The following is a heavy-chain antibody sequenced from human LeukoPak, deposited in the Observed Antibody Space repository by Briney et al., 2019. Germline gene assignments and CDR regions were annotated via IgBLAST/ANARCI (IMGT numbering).Heavy chain of an antibody. CDR3: ARAHHRRVYDYVWGSYPY. V-gene: IGHV3-48*01. CDR2: FISSSSTI. D-gene: IGHD3-16*02. J-gene: IGHJ4*02. CDR1: GFTFSRYA. Sequence: GRSLRLSCAASGFTFSRYAMSWVRQAPGKGMPWVSSFISSSSTIYYADSVKGRFTISRDNAKNSLYLQMNSLRAEDTAVYYCARAHHRRVYDYVWGSYPYWGQGTLVTVSS.